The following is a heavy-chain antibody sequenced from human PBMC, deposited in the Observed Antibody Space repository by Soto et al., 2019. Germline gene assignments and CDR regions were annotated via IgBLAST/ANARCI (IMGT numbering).Heavy chain of an antibody. CDR2: ISAYNGNT. CDR1: GYTFTSYG. Sequence: VKVSCKASGYTFTSYGISWVRQAPGQGLEWMGWISAYNGNTNYAQKLQGRVTMTTDTSTSTAYMELRSLRSDDTAVYYCAREGTVEYSSSYYYYYGMDVWGQGTTVTVSS. J-gene: IGHJ6*02. CDR3: AREGTVEYSSSYYYYYGMDV. D-gene: IGHD6-6*01. V-gene: IGHV1-18*04.